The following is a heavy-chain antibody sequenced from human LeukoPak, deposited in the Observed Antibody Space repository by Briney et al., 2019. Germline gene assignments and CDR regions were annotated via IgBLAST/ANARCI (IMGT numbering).Heavy chain of an antibody. Sequence: TSETLSLTCTVSGGSISSYYWSWIRQPPGKGLEWIGYIYYSGSTNYNPSLKSRVTISVDTSKNQFSLKLSSVTAADTAVYYCASHVWDSSGSAVDYWGQGTLVTVSS. CDR2: IYYSGST. J-gene: IGHJ4*02. CDR1: GGSISSYY. D-gene: IGHD3-22*01. CDR3: ASHVWDSSGSAVDY. V-gene: IGHV4-59*08.